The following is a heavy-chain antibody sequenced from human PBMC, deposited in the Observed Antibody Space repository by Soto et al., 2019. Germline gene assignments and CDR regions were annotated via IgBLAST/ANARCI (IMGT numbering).Heavy chain of an antibody. CDR3: AKPPRPGMVYYFDF. Sequence: EVQLLESGGGLVQPGGSLRLSCAASGFTFSSYAMSWVRQAPGKGLEWVSAISGSGGSTYYADSVKGRFTISRDNSKHTPYLQLNSLSAEDTAVYYCAKPPRPGMVYYFDFWAQGTLVAVSS. J-gene: IGHJ4*02. V-gene: IGHV3-23*01. CDR2: ISGSGGST. D-gene: IGHD2-8*01. CDR1: GFTFSSYA.